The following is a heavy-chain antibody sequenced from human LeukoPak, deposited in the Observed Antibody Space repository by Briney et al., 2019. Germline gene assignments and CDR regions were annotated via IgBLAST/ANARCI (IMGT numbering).Heavy chain of an antibody. CDR3: ANSPTQCRFGNCHAYFYFDF. V-gene: IGHV4-30-2*01. Sequence: SQTLSLTCAVSGDSIGTGPYSWNWIRQTPEMGLEWIGYVSHSGSTYYNPSLKSRVTISVDKLNNHFSLNLNSVTAADTAVYYCANSPTQCRFGNCHAYFYFDFWGPGTVVAVSS. D-gene: IGHD4-23*01. CDR1: GDSIGTGPYS. CDR2: VSHSGST. J-gene: IGHJ4*02.